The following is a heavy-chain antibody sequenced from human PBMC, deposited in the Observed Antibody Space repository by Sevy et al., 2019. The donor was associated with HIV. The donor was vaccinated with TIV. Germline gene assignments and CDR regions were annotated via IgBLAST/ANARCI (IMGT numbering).Heavy chain of an antibody. CDR1: GFTLGSYT. CDR2: ISATGGST. J-gene: IGHJ4*02. V-gene: IGHV3-23*01. Sequence: GGSLRLSFAASGFTLGSYTMNWVRQAPGEGLEWVASISATGGSTYYADSVKGRFTISRDVSKGLLYLQMNSLTAEDTAISYCAKTLQKLPFHPHYFDYWGQGTLVTVSS. D-gene: IGHD2-21*02. CDR3: AKTLQKLPFHPHYFDY.